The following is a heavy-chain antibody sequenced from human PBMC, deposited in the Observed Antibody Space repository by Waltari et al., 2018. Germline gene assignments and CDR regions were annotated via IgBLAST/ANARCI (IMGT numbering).Heavy chain of an antibody. CDR2: IYQSGST. CDR3: ARHQVGGRDFEY. J-gene: IGHJ4*02. V-gene: IGHV4-38-2*01. Sequence: QVQLHESGPGLVKSSETLSLTCAVSGYSISRGYYWGWIRQPPGKGLEWIGTIYQSGSTYYNPSLKSRITIALDTSKNQCSLKLNSVTAADTAVYYCARHQVGGRDFEYWGQGTLVTVSS. CDR1: GYSISRGYY. D-gene: IGHD1-26*01.